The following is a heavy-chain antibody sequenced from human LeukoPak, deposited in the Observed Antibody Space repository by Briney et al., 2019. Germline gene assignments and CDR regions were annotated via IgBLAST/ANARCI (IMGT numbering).Heavy chain of an antibody. CDR3: ARDSGSGYYYMDV. CDR2: IIPIFGTA. Sequence: SVKVSFKASGGTFISYAISWVRQAPGQGLEWMGGIIPIFGTANYAQKFQGRVTITADESTSTAYMELSSLRSEDTAVYYCARDSGSGYYYMDVWGKGTTVTVSS. CDR1: GGTFISYA. V-gene: IGHV1-69*13. D-gene: IGHD3-10*01. J-gene: IGHJ6*03.